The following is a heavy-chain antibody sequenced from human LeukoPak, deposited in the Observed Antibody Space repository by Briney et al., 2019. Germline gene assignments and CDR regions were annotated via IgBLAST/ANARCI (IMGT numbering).Heavy chain of an antibody. CDR1: GFTFSSSA. J-gene: IGHJ4*02. Sequence: PGGSLRLSCAASGFTFSSSAMSWVRQAPGKGLEWVSAISNNGGYTYYADSVQGRFTISRDNSKSTLCLQMNSLRAEDTAVYYCAKKSLWSGPFDYWGQGTLVTVFS. V-gene: IGHV3-23*01. CDR2: ISNNGGYT. D-gene: IGHD3-3*01. CDR3: AKKSLWSGPFDY.